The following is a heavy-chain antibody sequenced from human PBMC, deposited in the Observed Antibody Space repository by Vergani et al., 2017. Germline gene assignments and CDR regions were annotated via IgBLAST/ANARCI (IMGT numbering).Heavy chain of an antibody. CDR3: ASAGYDILTGYFDY. Sequence: QVQLVQSGAEVKKPGSSVKVSCKASGGTFSSYTISWVRQAPGQGLGWMGRIIPILGIANYAQKFQGRVTITADKSTSTAYMELSSLRSEDTAVYYCASAGYDILTGYFDYWGQGTLVTVSS. V-gene: IGHV1-69*02. D-gene: IGHD3-9*01. J-gene: IGHJ4*02. CDR2: IIPILGIA. CDR1: GGTFSSYT.